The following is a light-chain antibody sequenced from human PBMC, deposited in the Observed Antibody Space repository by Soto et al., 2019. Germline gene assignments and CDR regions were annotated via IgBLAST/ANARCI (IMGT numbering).Light chain of an antibody. CDR3: KSFTTSDTYV. V-gene: IGLV2-14*01. Sequence: QSALTQPASVSGSPGQSIAISCTGTSSDVGAYNYVSWYLQYPGKAPKLVIFDVSFRPSGVSNRFSGSKSGTTASLTISGLQAEDEADYYCKSFTTSDTYVFGTGTKVTVL. J-gene: IGLJ1*01. CDR1: SSDVGAYNY. CDR2: DVS.